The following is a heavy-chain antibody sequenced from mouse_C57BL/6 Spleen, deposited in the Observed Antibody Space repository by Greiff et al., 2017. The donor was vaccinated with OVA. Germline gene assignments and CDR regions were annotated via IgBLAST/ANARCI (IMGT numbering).Heavy chain of an antibody. J-gene: IGHJ2*01. CDR3: AKGGVGFDY. Sequence: VQLQESGAELVRPGASVKLSCKASGYTFTDYYINWVKQRPGQGLEWIARIYPGSGNTYYNEKFKGKATLTAEKSSSTAYMQLSSLTSEDSAVYFCAKGGVGFDYWGQGTTLTVSS. V-gene: IGHV1-76*01. D-gene: IGHD1-1*01. CDR1: GYTFTDYY. CDR2: IYPGSGNT.